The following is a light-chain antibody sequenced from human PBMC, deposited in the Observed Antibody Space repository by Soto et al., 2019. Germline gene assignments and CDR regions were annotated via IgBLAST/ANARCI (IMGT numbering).Light chain of an antibody. CDR1: QSISSW. Sequence: DIQMTQSPSTLSVSVGDRVTITCRASQSISSWLAWYQQKPGKAPKLLIYKASSLESGVQSRFSGSGSGTEFTLTISSLQADVFATYYRHQYNSYWTFGQGTKVEIK. CDR3: HQYNSYWT. J-gene: IGKJ1*01. CDR2: KAS. V-gene: IGKV1-5*03.